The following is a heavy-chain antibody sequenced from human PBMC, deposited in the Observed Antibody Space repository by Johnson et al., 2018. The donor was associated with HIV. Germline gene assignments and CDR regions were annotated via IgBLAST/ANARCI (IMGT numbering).Heavy chain of an antibody. CDR1: GFTVSSNY. D-gene: IGHD1-26*01. CDR2: IYSGGST. J-gene: IGHJ3*01. CDR3: ARSWERGETAFDL. V-gene: IGHV3-66*02. Sequence: VQLVESGGGLIQPGGSLRLSCAASGFTVSSNYITWVRQAPGKGLEWVSVIYSGGSTYYADSVKGRFTISRDNSKNTLYLQMNSLRAEDTAVYYCARSWERGETAFDLWGQGTMVTVSS.